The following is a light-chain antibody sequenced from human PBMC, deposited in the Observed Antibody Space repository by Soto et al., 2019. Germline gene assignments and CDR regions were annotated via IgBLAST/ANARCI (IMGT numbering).Light chain of an antibody. V-gene: IGKV3-11*01. Sequence: EIVLTQSPATLSLSPGERATLSCRASQSVSSYLAWYQQKPGQAPRLLIYDASNRATGIPARFSGGGSGTDFTLTISSLXXEDXXXYYXQQRFNWPRFTFGQGTKLEIK. CDR3: QQRFNWPRFT. CDR1: QSVSSY. J-gene: IGKJ2*01. CDR2: DAS.